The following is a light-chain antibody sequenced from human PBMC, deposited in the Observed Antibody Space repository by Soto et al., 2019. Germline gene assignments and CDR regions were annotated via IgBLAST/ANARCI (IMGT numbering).Light chain of an antibody. CDR2: KAS. J-gene: IGKJ1*01. Sequence: QRPHAPSTLSASVADRASITGRASQGSSRWLAWYQQKPGKAPKLLIYKASSLESGVPSRFSGSGSGTEFTLTISSLEPDDFATYYCQQYNSYWTFGQGT. CDR1: QGSSRW. CDR3: QQYNSYWT. V-gene: IGKV1-5*03.